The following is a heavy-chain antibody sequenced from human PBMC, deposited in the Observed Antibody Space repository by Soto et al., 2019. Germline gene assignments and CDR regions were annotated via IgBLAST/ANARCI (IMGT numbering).Heavy chain of an antibody. V-gene: IGHV1-18*01. CDR3: ARDHRGGTDAFDI. CDR1: GYTFTSFG. CDR2: ISAYNGNT. Sequence: QVQLVQSGAAVKKPGASVKVSCKASGYTFTSFGISWVRQAPGQGLERMGWISAYNGNTNYAENLQGRVTMTTDTSTSTAYMELRSLRSDDTAVYYCARDHRGGTDAFDIWGQGTMVTVSS. J-gene: IGHJ3*02. D-gene: IGHD2-15*01.